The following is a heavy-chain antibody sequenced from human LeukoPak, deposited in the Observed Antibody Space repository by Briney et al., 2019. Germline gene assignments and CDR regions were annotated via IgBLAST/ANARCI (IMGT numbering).Heavy chain of an antibody. CDR1: GFTFSSYW. CDR2: IKSDGSVT. D-gene: IGHD1-14*01. CDR3: ARDHDAVGTTIDH. Sequence: GRSLRLSCAASGFTFSSYWMHWVRQAPGGGLVWVSRIKSDGSVTWYADSVKGRFTISRDNAKNMLYLQMNSLRDEDTAVYFCARDHDAVGTTIDHWGQGTLVNVSS. V-gene: IGHV3-74*01. J-gene: IGHJ4*02.